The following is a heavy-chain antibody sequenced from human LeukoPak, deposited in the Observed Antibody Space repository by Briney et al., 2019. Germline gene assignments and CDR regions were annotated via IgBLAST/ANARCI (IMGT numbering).Heavy chain of an antibody. J-gene: IGHJ6*03. CDR2: IIPIFGTA. D-gene: IGHD1-26*01. CDR3: ARGGSYSAYYYYYMDV. Sequence: SVKVSCKASGGTFSSYATSWVRQAPGQGLEWMGGIIPIFGTANYAQKFQGRVTITADESTSTAYMELSSLRSEDTAVYYCARGGSYSAYYYYYMDVWGKGTTVTVSS. CDR1: GGTFSSYA. V-gene: IGHV1-69*01.